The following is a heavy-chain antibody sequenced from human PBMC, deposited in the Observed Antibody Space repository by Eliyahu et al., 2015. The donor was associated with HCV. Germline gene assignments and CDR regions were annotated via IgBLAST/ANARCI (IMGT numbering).Heavy chain of an antibody. D-gene: IGHD6-19*01. CDR2: IYPGDSDT. V-gene: IGHV5-51*03. Sequence: EVQLVQSGAEVKXPGESLKISCKGFGYSFTNYWXGWXRQMPGKGLEWMGIIYPGDSDTRYSPSFQGQVTISADKSIRTAYLQWSSLKASDTAMYYCASAIGGERRWLVPGYWGQGTLVTVSS. J-gene: IGHJ4*02. CDR1: GYSFTNYW. CDR3: ASAIGGERRWLVPGY.